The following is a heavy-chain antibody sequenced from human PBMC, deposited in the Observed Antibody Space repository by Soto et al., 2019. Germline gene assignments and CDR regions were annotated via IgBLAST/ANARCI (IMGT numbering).Heavy chain of an antibody. CDR2: ISAYNGNT. J-gene: IGHJ6*04. D-gene: IGHD3-9*01. Sequence: ASVKVSCKASGYTFTSYGISWVRQAPGQGLEWMGWISAYNGNTNYAQKLQGRVTMTTDTSTSTAYMELRSLRSDDTAVYYCARGYYDILTAFGDYYHYRMDVWGKGTTATVS. CDR3: ARGYYDILTAFGDYYHYRMDV. V-gene: IGHV1-18*04. CDR1: GYTFTSYG.